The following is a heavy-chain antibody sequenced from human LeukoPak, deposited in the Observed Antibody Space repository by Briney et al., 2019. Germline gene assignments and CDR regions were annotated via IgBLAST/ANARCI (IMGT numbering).Heavy chain of an antibody. V-gene: IGHV4-4*07. Sequence: PSETLSLTCTVSGGSISSYYWSWIRQPAGKGLEWIGRIYTSGSTNYNPSLKSRVTMSVDTSKNQFSLKLSSVTAADTAVYYCARSLPFSSSRRYYYYMDVWGKGTTVTVSS. J-gene: IGHJ6*03. D-gene: IGHD6-13*01. CDR2: IYTSGST. CDR3: ARSLPFSSSRRYYYYMDV. CDR1: GGSISSYY.